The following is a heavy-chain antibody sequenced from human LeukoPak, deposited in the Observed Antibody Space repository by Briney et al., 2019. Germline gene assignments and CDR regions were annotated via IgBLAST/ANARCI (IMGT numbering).Heavy chain of an antibody. CDR2: IFPSGGEI. Sequence: GGSLRLSCAASGFTFSTFAMIWVRQPPGKGLEWVSSIFPSGGEIHYADSVRGRFTISRDNSKSTLSLQMNSLRAEDTAIYYCARVRKDYYYYYMDVWGKGTTVTVSS. CDR3: ARVRKDYYYYYMDV. V-gene: IGHV3-23*01. J-gene: IGHJ6*03. CDR1: GFTFSTFA.